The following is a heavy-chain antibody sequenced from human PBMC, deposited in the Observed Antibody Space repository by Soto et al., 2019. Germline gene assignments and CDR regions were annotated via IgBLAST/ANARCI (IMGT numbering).Heavy chain of an antibody. D-gene: IGHD6-13*01. CDR2: IIPIFGTA. Sequence: QVQLVQSGAEVKKPGSSVKVSCKASGGTFSSYAISWVRQAPGQGLEWMGGIIPIFGTANYAQKFQGRVTITADESTSTAYMERSSLRSEDTAVYYCARRRGIAAAELSRAFDIWGQGTMVTVSS. J-gene: IGHJ3*02. V-gene: IGHV1-69*01. CDR1: GGTFSSYA. CDR3: ARRRGIAAAELSRAFDI.